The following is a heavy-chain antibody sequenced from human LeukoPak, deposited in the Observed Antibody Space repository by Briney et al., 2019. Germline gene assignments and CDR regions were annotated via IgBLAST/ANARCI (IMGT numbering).Heavy chain of an antibody. CDR2: INPSSGGT. J-gene: IGHJ6*03. CDR1: GYTFTGYY. CDR3: ARDGQTGENAYYYYYMDV. Sequence: GASVKVSCKPSGYTFTGYYMHWVRQAPGQGLEWMGWINPSSGGTNYPQKFQGRVTMTRDTSLSTAYMELSRLRSDDTAVYYCARDGQTGENAYYYYYMDVWGKGTTVTISS. V-gene: IGHV1-2*02. D-gene: IGHD7-27*01.